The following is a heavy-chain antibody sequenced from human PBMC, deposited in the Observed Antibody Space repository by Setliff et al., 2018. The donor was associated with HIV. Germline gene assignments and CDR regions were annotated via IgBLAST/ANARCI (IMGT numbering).Heavy chain of an antibody. CDR3: AKEGVGVCYSGLDY. CDR2: ISGSGGNT. V-gene: IGHV3-23*01. Sequence: LRLSCTASGFTFSSYAMSWVRQAPGKGLEWVSIISGSGGNTYYADSVKGRFTISRDNSKNTLSLEMNSLRAEDTAVYYCAKEGVGVCYSGLDYWGQGALVTVSS. D-gene: IGHD2-15*01. CDR1: GFTFSSYA. J-gene: IGHJ4*02.